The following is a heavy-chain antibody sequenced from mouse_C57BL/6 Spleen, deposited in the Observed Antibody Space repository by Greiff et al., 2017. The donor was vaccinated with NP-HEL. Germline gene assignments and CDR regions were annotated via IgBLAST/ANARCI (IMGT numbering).Heavy chain of an antibody. V-gene: IGHV1-55*01. CDR1: GYTFTSYW. J-gene: IGHJ3*01. D-gene: IGHD2-5*01. Sequence: VKIQQSGAELVKPGASVKMSCKASGYTFTSYWITWVKQRPGQGLEWIGDIYPGSGSTNYNEKFKSKATLTVDTSSSTAYMQLSSLTSEDSAVYYCARGYSNYVGAWFAYWGQGTLVTVSA. CDR2: IYPGSGST. CDR3: ARGYSNYVGAWFAY.